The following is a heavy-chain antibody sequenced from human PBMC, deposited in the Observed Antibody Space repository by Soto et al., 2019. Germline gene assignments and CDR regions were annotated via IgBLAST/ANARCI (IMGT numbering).Heavy chain of an antibody. Sequence: QVQLQESGPGLVKPSETLSLTCTVSGGSTHSYYWAWIRPPPGKGLEWMGYVYYNGDTNYNPSLKSRVTISVDASKNQFSLKLTSVTPADTAVYYCARGHGHGGSSFDFWGQGTLVTVSS. D-gene: IGHD2-15*01. CDR3: ARGHGHGGSSFDF. V-gene: IGHV4-59*01. CDR2: VYYNGDT. J-gene: IGHJ4*02. CDR1: GGSTHSYY.